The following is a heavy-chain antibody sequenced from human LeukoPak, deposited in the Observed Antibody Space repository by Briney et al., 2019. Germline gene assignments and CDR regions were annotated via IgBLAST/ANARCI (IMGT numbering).Heavy chain of an antibody. CDR1: GFAFDEHG. D-gene: IGHD2-2*01. V-gene: IGHV3-20*04. CDR2: INWSGGGT. CDR3: ARAPITSPFYFDY. J-gene: IGHJ4*02. Sequence: GGSLRLSCSASGFAFDEHGMSWVRQVPGKGLEWVSGINWSGGGTGYADPLRGRFTISRDNAKNSLYLQMDSLRAEDTALYYCARAPITSPFYFDYWGQGTLVTVSS.